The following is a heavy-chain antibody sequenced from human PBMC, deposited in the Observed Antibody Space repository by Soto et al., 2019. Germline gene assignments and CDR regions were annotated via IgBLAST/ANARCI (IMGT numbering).Heavy chain of an antibody. J-gene: IGHJ6*03. D-gene: IGHD3-10*01. CDR2: IIPILGIA. Sequence: QVQLVQSGAEVKKPGSSVKVSCKASGGTFSSYTISWVRQAPGQGLEWMGRIIPILGIANYAQKFQGRVTITADKSTSTAYMELSSLRSEDTAVYYCAGSMVRGVIYYYYYYMDVWGKGTTVTVSS. CDR3: AGSMVRGVIYYYYYYMDV. CDR1: GGTFSSYT. V-gene: IGHV1-69*02.